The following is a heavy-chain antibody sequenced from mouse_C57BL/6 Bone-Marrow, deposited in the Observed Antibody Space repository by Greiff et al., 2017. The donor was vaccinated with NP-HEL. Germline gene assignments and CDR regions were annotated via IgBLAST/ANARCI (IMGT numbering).Heavy chain of an antibody. Sequence: QVQLQQPGAELVKPGASVKMSCKASGYTFTSYWITWVKQRPGQGLEWIGDIYPGSGSTNYNEKFKSKATLTVDTSSSTAYMQLSSLTSEDSAVYYCARNLDYGNSEGWFAYWGQGTLVTVSA. CDR3: ARNLDYGNSEGWFAY. CDR2: IYPGSGST. J-gene: IGHJ3*01. D-gene: IGHD2-1*01. V-gene: IGHV1-55*01. CDR1: GYTFTSYW.